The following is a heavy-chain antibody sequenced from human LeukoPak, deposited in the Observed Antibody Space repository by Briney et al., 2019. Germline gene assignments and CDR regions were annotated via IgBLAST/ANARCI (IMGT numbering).Heavy chain of an antibody. V-gene: IGHV4-34*01. Sequence: SETLSLTCTVSGCSISSYYCSWIRQPPGKGLEWIGEINHSGSTNYNPSLKSRVTISVDTSKNQFSLKLSSVTAADTAVYYCARSQQLVRKFDYWGQGTLVTVSS. D-gene: IGHD6-13*01. CDR1: GCSISSYY. J-gene: IGHJ4*02. CDR2: INHSGST. CDR3: ARSQQLVRKFDY.